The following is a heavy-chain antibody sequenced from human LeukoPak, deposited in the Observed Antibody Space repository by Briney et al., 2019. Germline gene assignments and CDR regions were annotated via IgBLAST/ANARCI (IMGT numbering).Heavy chain of an antibody. J-gene: IGHJ4*02. D-gene: IGHD3-10*01. Sequence: SETLSLTCTVSGASLKSINSYWTWIRQPAGKGLEWIGRVYFSGSTTYNPSLKGRVTISVDTSRNQFSLHLSSVTAADTAVYYCARKTGYGSGSYYNYYFDYWGQGPLVTVSS. CDR3: ARKTGYGSGSYYNYYFDY. V-gene: IGHV4-61*02. CDR1: GASLKSINSY. CDR2: VYFSGST.